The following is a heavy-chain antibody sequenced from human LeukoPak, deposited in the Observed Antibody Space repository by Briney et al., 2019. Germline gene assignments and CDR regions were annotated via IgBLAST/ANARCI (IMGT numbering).Heavy chain of an antibody. Sequence: SETLSLTCAVYGGSFSGYYWSWIRQPPGKGLEWIGEINHSGSTNYNPSLKSRVTISVDTSKNQFSLKLSSVTAADTAVYYCAISKDFWSGYYTDYWGQGTLVTVSS. CDR3: AISKDFWSGYYTDY. CDR1: GGSFSGYY. D-gene: IGHD3-3*01. CDR2: INHSGST. J-gene: IGHJ4*02. V-gene: IGHV4-34*01.